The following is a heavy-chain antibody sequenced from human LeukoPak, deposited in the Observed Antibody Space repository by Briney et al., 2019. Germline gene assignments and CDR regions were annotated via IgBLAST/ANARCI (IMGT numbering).Heavy chain of an antibody. Sequence: GGSLKLSCAASGFTFSGSAMHWVRQASGKGLEWVGRIRSRANSYATAYAASVKGRFTISRDDSKNTAYLQMNSLKTEDTAVYYCTRQDSYWGQGTLVTVSS. CDR2: IRSRANSYAT. J-gene: IGHJ4*02. V-gene: IGHV3-73*01. CDR1: GFTFSGSA. CDR3: TRQDSY.